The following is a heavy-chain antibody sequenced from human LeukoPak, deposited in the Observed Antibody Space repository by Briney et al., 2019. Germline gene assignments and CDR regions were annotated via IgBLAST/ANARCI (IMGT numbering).Heavy chain of an antibody. CDR3: ARDLGSSHDF. CDR2: VYSGGST. D-gene: IGHD6-13*01. Sequence: PGGSLRLSCEASGFTVSDYYMNWVRQAPGEGLEWVSVVYSGGSTYHPDSVKGRFTISRDKAKNTVYLQMNSLRAEDTAVYYCARDLGSSHDFWGQGTLVTVSS. CDR1: GFTVSDYY. J-gene: IGHJ4*02. V-gene: IGHV3-53*01.